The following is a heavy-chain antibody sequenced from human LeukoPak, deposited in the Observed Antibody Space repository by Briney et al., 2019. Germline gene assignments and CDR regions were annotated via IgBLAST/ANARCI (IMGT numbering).Heavy chain of an antibody. CDR3: ARGWAPFENWNYGWFDP. Sequence: GRSLRLSCAASGFTFSSYGMHWVRQAPGKGLEWVAVISYDGSNKYYADSVKGRFTISRDNSKNTLYLQMNSLRAEDTAVYYCARGWAPFENWNYGWFDPWGQGTLVTVSS. CDR2: ISYDGSNK. D-gene: IGHD1-7*01. V-gene: IGHV3-30*03. J-gene: IGHJ5*02. CDR1: GFTFSSYG.